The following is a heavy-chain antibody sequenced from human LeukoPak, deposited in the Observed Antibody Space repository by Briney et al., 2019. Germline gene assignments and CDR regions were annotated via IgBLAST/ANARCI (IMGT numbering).Heavy chain of an antibody. Sequence: GGSLRLSCAASGFTFSSYSMNWVRQAPGKGLEWVSYISSSSSYIYYADSVKGRFTISRDNAKNSLYLQMNSLRAEDTAVYYCATAPRLDSSGYYHYDYWGQGTLVTVSS. CDR1: GFTFSSYS. J-gene: IGHJ4*02. V-gene: IGHV3-21*05. CDR3: ATAPRLDSSGYYHYDY. CDR2: ISSSSSYI. D-gene: IGHD3-22*01.